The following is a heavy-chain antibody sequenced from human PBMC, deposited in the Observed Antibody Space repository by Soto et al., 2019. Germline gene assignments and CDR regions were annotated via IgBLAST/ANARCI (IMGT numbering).Heavy chain of an antibody. Sequence: PGGSLRLSCAASGFTFDDYAMHWVRQVPGKGLEWVSGINWNSGSIGYADSVKGRFAISRDNAKNSLHLQMNSLRAEDTACYYCVKDESINWYSGHFRHWGQGTLVTVSS. CDR2: INWNSGSI. CDR1: GFTFDDYA. D-gene: IGHD6-13*01. CDR3: VKDESINWYSGHFRH. V-gene: IGHV3-9*01. J-gene: IGHJ1*01.